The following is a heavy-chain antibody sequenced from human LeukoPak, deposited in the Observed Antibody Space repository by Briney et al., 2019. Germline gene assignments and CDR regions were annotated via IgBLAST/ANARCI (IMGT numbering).Heavy chain of an antibody. J-gene: IGHJ4*02. CDR1: GFTFSSYA. V-gene: IGHV3-23*01. D-gene: IGHD2-21*02. Sequence: GGSLRLSCAASGFTFSSYAMSWVRQAPGKGLEWVSGISGSGGNTYYADSVKGRFTISRDNSKNMLYLQMNSLRAEDTAVYYCAKGRTIVVVTAADYWGQGTLVTVSS. CDR2: ISGSGGNT. CDR3: AKGRTIVVVTAADY.